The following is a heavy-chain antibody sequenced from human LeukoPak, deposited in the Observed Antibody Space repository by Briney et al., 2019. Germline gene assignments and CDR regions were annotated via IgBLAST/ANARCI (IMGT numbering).Heavy chain of an antibody. CDR2: IYYSGST. D-gene: IGHD6-19*01. J-gene: IGHJ4*02. Sequence: PSQTLSLTCAVSGGSISSGGYSWSWIRQPPGKGLEWIGYIYYSGSTNYNPSLKSRVTISVDTSKNQFSLKLSSVTAADTAVYYCARGSSPGYSSGLAFDYWGQGTLVTVSS. CDR3: ARGSSPGYSSGLAFDY. V-gene: IGHV4-61*08. CDR1: GGSISSGGYS.